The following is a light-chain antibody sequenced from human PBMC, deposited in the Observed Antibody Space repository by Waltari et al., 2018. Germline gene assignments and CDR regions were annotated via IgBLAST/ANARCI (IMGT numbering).Light chain of an antibody. CDR1: QTISTN. CDR3: QQGYSSPQT. V-gene: IGKV1-39*01. Sequence: DIQMTQSPPSLSASVGDTVTITCRASQTISTNLYWYQQKPGKAPRLLIYAASTLESGVPSRFRGATSGTEFTLTITSLQPEDCATYYCQQGYSSPQTFGRGTKVEMK. CDR2: AAS. J-gene: IGKJ1*01.